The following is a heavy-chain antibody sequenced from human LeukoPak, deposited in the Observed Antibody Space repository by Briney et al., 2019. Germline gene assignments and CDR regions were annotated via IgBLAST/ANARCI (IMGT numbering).Heavy chain of an antibody. V-gene: IGHV4-34*01. CDR3: ARHPLNPPYFDY. D-gene: IGHD1-14*01. CDR1: GGSFSGYY. J-gene: IGHJ4*02. Sequence: PSETLSLTCAVYGGSFSGYYWSWIRQPPGKGLEWIGEINHSGSTNYNPSLKSRVTISVDTSKNQFSLKLSSVTAADTAVYYCARHPLNPPYFDYWGQGTLVTVSS. CDR2: INHSGST.